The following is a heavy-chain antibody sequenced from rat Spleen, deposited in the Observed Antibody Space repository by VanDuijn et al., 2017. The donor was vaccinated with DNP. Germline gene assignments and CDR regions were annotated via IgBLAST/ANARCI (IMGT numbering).Heavy chain of an antibody. J-gene: IGHJ3*01. Sequence: EVQLVESGGGLVQPGRSTKLSCAASGFTFSSFPMAWVRQAPTKGLEWVATISTSGGSTYYRDSVKGRFTISRDNAKSTLYLQMNSLRSEDMATYYCARPWELGFAYWGQGTLVTVSS. CDR2: ISTSGGST. V-gene: IGHV5-46*01. D-gene: IGHD5-1*01. CDR1: GFTFSSFP. CDR3: ARPWELGFAY.